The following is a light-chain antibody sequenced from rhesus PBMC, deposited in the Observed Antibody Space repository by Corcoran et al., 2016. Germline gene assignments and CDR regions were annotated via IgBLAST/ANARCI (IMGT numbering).Light chain of an antibody. CDR1: ENINNY. CDR2: NAS. V-gene: IGKV1-74*01. Sequence: DIQMTQSPSSLSASVGDRVTITCRASENINNYLNWYQQRPGKAPNLLVYNASTLKSGVPTRFGGSGSGKDYTFTISGLQPEDVATYYCQHGYGTPWTFGQGTKVEIK. J-gene: IGKJ1*01. CDR3: QHGYGTPWT.